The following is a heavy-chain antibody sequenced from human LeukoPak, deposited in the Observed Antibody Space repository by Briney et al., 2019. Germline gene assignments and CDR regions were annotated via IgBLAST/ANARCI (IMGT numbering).Heavy chain of an antibody. CDR2: TYTSGST. J-gene: IGHJ4*02. CDR3: ARAHVEMATISRPRNIYFDY. D-gene: IGHD5-24*01. V-gene: IGHV4-61*02. CDR1: GGSISSGNYY. Sequence: SEILSLTCTVSGGSISSGNYYWSWLRQPAGTGLEWIGRTYTSGSTNYDPSLKSRVTISVDTSKNQFSLKLSSVTAADTAVYYCARAHVEMATISRPRNIYFDYWGQGTLVTVSS.